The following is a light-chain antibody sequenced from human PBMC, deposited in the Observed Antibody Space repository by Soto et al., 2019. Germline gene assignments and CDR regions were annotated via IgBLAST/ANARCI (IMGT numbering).Light chain of an antibody. V-gene: IGLV2-11*01. CDR1: SSDVGGYNY. CDR2: GVS. Sequence: QSALTQPRSVSGSPGQSVTISCTGTSSDVGGYNYVSWYQHHPGKVPRLIIYGVSLRPSGVPDRFSGSKSGNSASLTISGLQAEDEADYFCCSYAGTYTVFFGGGTQLTVL. CDR3: CSYAGTYTVF. J-gene: IGLJ2*01.